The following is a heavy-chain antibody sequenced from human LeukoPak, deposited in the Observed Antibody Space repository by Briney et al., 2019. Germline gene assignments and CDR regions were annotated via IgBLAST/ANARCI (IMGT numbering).Heavy chain of an antibody. V-gene: IGHV4-61*02. CDR3: ARDRAAERFES. Sequence: SETLSLTCTVSGGTISSADYYWSWIRQPAGKGLEWIGRIYSSGTTSYNPSLKSRVTISTDTSKNQFYLNLRSVAAADTAVYFCARDRAAERFESWGQGTLVTVSS. CDR2: IYSSGTT. D-gene: IGHD1-1*01. CDR1: GGTISSADYY. J-gene: IGHJ4*02.